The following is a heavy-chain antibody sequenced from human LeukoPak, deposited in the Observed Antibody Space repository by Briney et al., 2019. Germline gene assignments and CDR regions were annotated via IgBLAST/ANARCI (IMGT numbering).Heavy chain of an antibody. D-gene: IGHD1-26*01. Sequence: QPGGSLRLSCAASGFTFSSYAMTWVRQAPGKGLEWVSSISANGGNTYYADSVKGRFTISRDNSKNTLYLQMNSLRDDDTAVCYCARVTGNSANYPIFDYWGQGTLVTVSS. V-gene: IGHV3-23*01. CDR3: ARVTGNSANYPIFDY. J-gene: IGHJ4*02. CDR2: ISANGGNT. CDR1: GFTFSSYA.